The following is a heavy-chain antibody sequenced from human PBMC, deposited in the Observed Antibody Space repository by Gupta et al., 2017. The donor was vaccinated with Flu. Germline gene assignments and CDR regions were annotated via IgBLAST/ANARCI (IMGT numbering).Heavy chain of an antibody. CDR3: ARGPRDHDFNWFEY. V-gene: IGHV1-69*04. D-gene: IGHD1-1*01. Sequence: QFQLVQSGAEVKRPGSSVKVSCKASGGTFSAYSISWVRQAPGQGLQWMGRVIPLLGITDYAQNFQGRVTFTADKSTNTAYMELTSLRSEDTATYYCARGPRDHDFNWFEYWGQGTLVTVSS. CDR1: GGTFSAYS. J-gene: IGHJ5*01. CDR2: VIPLLGIT.